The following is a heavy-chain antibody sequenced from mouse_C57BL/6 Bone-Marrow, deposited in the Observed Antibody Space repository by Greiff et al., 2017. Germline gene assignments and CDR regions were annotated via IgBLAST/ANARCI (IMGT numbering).Heavy chain of an antibody. V-gene: IGHV1-80*01. CDR3: ARDYYYGSSYNY. CDR1: GYAFSSYW. CDR2: FYPGDGDT. Sequence: QVQLQQSGAELVKPGASVKISCKASGYAFSSYWMNWVKQRPGKGLEWIGQFYPGDGDTNYNGKFKGKATLTADKSSSTAYMQLSSLTSEDSAVYYCARDYYYGSSYNYWGQGTTLTVSS. D-gene: IGHD1-1*01. J-gene: IGHJ2*01.